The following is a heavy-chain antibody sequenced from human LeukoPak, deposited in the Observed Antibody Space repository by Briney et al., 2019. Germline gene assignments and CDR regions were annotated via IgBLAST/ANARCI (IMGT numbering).Heavy chain of an antibody. CDR2: IYYSGTT. Sequence: PSETLSLTCAVSGGSIGSSYWWTWVRQPPGNGLEWIGAIYYSGTTNYNPSLLSRVTISVDKSKNQFSLKMNSVTAADTAIYFCARGHYDSNGYYSDYFDSWRQGTLVTVSS. CDR1: GGSIGSSYW. V-gene: IGHV4-4*02. D-gene: IGHD3-22*01. J-gene: IGHJ4*02. CDR3: ARGHYDSNGYYSDYFDS.